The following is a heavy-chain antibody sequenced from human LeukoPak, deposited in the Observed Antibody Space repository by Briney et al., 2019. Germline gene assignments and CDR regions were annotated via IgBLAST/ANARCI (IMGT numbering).Heavy chain of an antibody. V-gene: IGHV1-18*01. Sequence: ASVKVSCKASGYTFITYGINWVRQAPGQGLEWMGWINAYNGNTNYAQKFQGRVTMTTDTSTTTAYMELRSLRSDDTAVYYCSREIYGRFDYWGQGTLVTVSS. D-gene: IGHD4-17*01. J-gene: IGHJ4*02. CDR2: INAYNGNT. CDR1: GYTFITYG. CDR3: SREIYGRFDY.